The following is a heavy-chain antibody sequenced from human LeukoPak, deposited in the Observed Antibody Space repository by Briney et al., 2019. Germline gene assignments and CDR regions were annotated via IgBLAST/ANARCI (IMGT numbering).Heavy chain of an antibody. CDR3: ARGSNSDWQFDH. CDR2: VHKSGTT. D-gene: IGHD2/OR15-2a*01. J-gene: IGHJ4*02. CDR1: GGPITTRGYH. V-gene: IGHV4-31*03. Sequence: SETLALICSFSGGPITTRGYHWTSIRQDPGKGLEWIRYVHKSGTTSSNPSLQSRLFLSTDTSQNQFSLKLTSMTAAGTAVYYCARGSNSDWQFDHWGQGTLVTVSS.